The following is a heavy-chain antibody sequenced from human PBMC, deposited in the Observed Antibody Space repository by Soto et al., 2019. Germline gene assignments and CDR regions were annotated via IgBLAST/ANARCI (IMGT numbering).Heavy chain of an antibody. Sequence: QVQLEESGPGLVKASQTLSVTCTVSGGPISTGGHFWSWIRQHPKKGPEWIGYIYYSGTTHYNASLKSRATVSVDTSKNQFSLKLTSVTVADTAVYYCARVVSGSYFDCWGQGTLVTVS. D-gene: IGHD1-26*01. CDR1: GGPISTGGHF. J-gene: IGHJ4*02. CDR2: IYYSGTT. V-gene: IGHV4-31*03. CDR3: ARVVSGSYFDC.